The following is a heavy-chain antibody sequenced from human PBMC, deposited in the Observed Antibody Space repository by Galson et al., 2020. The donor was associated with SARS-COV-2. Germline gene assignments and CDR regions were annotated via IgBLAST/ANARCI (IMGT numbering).Heavy chain of an antibody. D-gene: IGHD2-8*01. CDR1: GYSFTSYW. CDR3: ARHFVGCTSGVCFYDMEV. Sequence: GESLKISCKGSGYSFTSYWISWVRQMPGKGLEWMGRIDPSDSYTNYSPSFQGHVTISADKSISTAYLQWSSLKASDTAMYYCARHFVGCTSGVCFYDMEVWGKGTTVTVSS. V-gene: IGHV5-10-1*01. J-gene: IGHJ6*03. CDR2: IDPSDSYT.